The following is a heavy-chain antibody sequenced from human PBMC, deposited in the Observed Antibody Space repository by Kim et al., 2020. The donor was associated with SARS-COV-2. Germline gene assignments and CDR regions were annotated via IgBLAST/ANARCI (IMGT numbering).Heavy chain of an antibody. V-gene: IGHV4-59*01. CDR3: ARSEGRGSWHQFDY. D-gene: IGHD6-13*01. CDR2: IYYSGNT. Sequence: SETLSLTCSVSSDSIRSYYCSWIRQLPGKGLEWLGYIYYSGNTDYNPSLKSRSTISWDTSKNQFSLDLTSVTGADTAVYYCARSEGRGSWHQFDYWGQGILVTVSS. J-gene: IGHJ4*02. CDR1: SDSIRSYY.